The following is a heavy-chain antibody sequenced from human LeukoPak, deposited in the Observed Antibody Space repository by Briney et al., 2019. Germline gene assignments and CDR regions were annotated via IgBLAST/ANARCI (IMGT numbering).Heavy chain of an antibody. CDR1: GFTFNNYA. CDR3: ARDSPGDQLLYYYYGMDV. V-gene: IGHV3-23*01. CDR2: ISSGGST. Sequence: GGPLRLSCAAAGFTFNNYAMSWVRQAPGKGLKWVSGISSGGSTYYADSVKGRFTISRDNSKNTLFLQMNSLRAEDTAVYYCARDSPGDQLLYYYYGMDVWGQGTTVTVSS. J-gene: IGHJ6*02. D-gene: IGHD1-26*01.